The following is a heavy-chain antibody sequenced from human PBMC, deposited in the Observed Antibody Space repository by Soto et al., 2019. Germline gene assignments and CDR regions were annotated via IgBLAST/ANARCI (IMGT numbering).Heavy chain of an antibody. D-gene: IGHD2-2*01. CDR3: VRHGPYAPNDADY. CDR1: GFTFSRFS. Sequence: GGSLRLSCVASGFTFSRFSMHWARQAPGKGLEWVAVVSYDGSTTYYVDSVRGRFTISRDNSKNTLYLEMNSLRPEDMAFYYCVRHGPYAPNDADYWGQGTPVTVSS. J-gene: IGHJ4*02. V-gene: IGHV3-30-3*01. CDR2: VSYDGSTT.